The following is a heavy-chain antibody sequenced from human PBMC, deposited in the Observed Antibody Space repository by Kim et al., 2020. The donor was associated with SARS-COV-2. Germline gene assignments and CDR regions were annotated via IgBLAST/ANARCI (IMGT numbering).Heavy chain of an antibody. CDR1: GYTFTSYD. V-gene: IGHV1-8*01. J-gene: IGHJ6*02. Sequence: ASVKVSCKASGYTFTSYDINWVRQATGQGLEWMGWMNPNSGNTSYAQKFQGRVTMTRNTSISTAYMELSSLRSEDTAVYYCARGLFPYSSGWHYYYYGMDVWGQGTTVTVSS. CDR3: ARGLFPYSSGWHYYYYGMDV. CDR2: MNPNSGNT. D-gene: IGHD6-19*01.